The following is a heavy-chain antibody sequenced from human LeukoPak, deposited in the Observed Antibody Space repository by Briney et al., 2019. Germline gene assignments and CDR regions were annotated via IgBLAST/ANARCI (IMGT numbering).Heavy chain of an antibody. CDR2: IGAYNGNT. J-gene: IGHJ6*02. CDR1: GYTFTSYG. V-gene: IGHV1-18*01. CDR3: ARVVPRTTYYYYYGMDV. D-gene: IGHD1-14*01. Sequence: ASVKVSCKASGYTFTSYGISWVRQAPGQGLEWMGWIGAYNGNTNYAQKLQGRVTMTTDTSTSTAYMELRSLRSDDTAVYYCARVVPRTTYYYYYGMDVWGQGTTVTVSS.